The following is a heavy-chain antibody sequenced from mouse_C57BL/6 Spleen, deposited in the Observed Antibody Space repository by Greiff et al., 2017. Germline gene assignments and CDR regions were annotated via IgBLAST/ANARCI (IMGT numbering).Heavy chain of an antibody. CDR1: GYAFSSSW. Sequence: VQLQQSGPELVKPGASVKISCKASGYAFSSSWMNWVKQRPGKGLEWIGRIYPGDGDTNYNGKFKGKATLTADKSSSTAYMQLSSLTSEDSAVYVCARCYYEYDPAWCAYWGQGTLVTVSA. CDR2: IYPGDGDT. J-gene: IGHJ3*01. V-gene: IGHV1-82*01. CDR3: ARCYYEYDPAWCAY. D-gene: IGHD2-4*01.